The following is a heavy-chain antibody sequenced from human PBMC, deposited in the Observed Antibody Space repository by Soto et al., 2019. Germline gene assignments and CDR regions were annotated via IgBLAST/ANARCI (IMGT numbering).Heavy chain of an antibody. CDR2: ISWNSGSI. Sequence: GGSLRLSCAASGFTFDDYAMHWVRQAPGKGLEWVSGISWNSGSIGYADSVKGRFTISRDNAKNSLYLQMNSLRAEDTAVYYCANFGADGIGGGGYWGQGTLVTVSS. CDR1: GFTFDDYA. CDR3: ANFGADGIGGGGY. V-gene: IGHV3-9*01. J-gene: IGHJ4*02. D-gene: IGHD3-3*01.